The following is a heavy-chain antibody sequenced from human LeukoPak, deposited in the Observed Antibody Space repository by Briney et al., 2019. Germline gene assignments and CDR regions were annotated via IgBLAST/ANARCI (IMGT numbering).Heavy chain of an antibody. J-gene: IGHJ5*02. CDR2: IYHSGST. CDR3: ARAANWFDP. Sequence: SQTLSLTCAVSGGSISSGGYSWSWIRQPPGKGLEWIGYIYHSGSTYYNPSLKSRVTISVDRSKNQFSLKLSSVTAADTAVYYCARAANWFDPWGQGTLVTVSS. V-gene: IGHV4-30-2*01. CDR1: GGSISSGGYS.